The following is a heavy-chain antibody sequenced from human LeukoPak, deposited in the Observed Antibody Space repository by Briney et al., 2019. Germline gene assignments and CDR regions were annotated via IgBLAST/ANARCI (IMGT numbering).Heavy chain of an antibody. CDR3: AKVDIEVAGKYFHH. CDR2: VGWTGGST. J-gene: IGHJ1*01. Sequence: PGGSLRLSCAASGFTFSRYDMSWVRQAPGKGLEWVSAVGWTGGSTYYADSVKGRFSISRDTSKNTLYLQMSRLRAEDTAVYYCAKVDIEVAGKYFHHWGQGTLVTVSS. V-gene: IGHV3-23*01. D-gene: IGHD6-19*01. CDR1: GFTFSRYD.